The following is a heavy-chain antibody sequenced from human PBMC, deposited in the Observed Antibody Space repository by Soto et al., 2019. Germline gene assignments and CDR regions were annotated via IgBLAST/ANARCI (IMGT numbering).Heavy chain of an antibody. CDR2: TFYRSKWYN. D-gene: IGHD3-10*01. Sequence: QVQLQQSGPGLVKPSQTLSLTCAISGDTVSSNSAAWNWIRQSPSRGLAWLGTTFYRSKWYNDYAPSVKSRITINLDTSKNQISLRLNSVTPEDTAVYYCARGAMVRRVINHYFDYWGQGTLVTVSS. CDR3: ARGAMVRRVINHYFDY. CDR1: GDTVSSNSAA. V-gene: IGHV6-1*01. J-gene: IGHJ4*02.